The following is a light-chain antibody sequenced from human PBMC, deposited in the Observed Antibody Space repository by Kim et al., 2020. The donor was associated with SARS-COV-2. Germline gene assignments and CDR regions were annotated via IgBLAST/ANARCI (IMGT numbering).Light chain of an antibody. CDR2: QDS. Sequence: VSPGKPARVPCSGDKLGDKYACWYQQKPGQSPVLVIYQDSKRPSGIPERFSGSNSGNTATLTISGTQAMDEADYYCQAWDSSTGVVFGGGTQLTVL. CDR1: KLGDKY. CDR3: QAWDSSTGVV. V-gene: IGLV3-1*01. J-gene: IGLJ2*01.